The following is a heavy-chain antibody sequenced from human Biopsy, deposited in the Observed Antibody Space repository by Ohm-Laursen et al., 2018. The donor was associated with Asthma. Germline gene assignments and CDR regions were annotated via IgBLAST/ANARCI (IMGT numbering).Heavy chain of an antibody. Sequence: GASVKVSCKASGGTFSSNSINWVRQAPGQGLEWMGRIIPIFGPTNYAQKFQGRVTIGADDSTSTAYMELSSLSSEDTALYYCARGPEYVRSSGALDYWGQGTLVTGSS. CDR3: ARGPEYVRSSGALDY. J-gene: IGHJ4*02. D-gene: IGHD2-2*01. CDR1: GGTFSSNS. CDR2: IIPIFGPT. V-gene: IGHV1-69*13.